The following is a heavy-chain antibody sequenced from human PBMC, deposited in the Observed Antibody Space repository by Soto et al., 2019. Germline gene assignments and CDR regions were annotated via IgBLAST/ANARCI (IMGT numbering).Heavy chain of an antibody. Sequence: EVQLVESGGGLVKPGGSLRLSCAASGFIFSSYSMNWVRQAPGKGLEWVSSISSSSTYIYYADSVKGRFALSRDNAKNSLYLQMNSLRAEDTAVYYCARPRSGSYFLGDFDYWGQGTLVTVSS. CDR1: GFIFSSYS. V-gene: IGHV3-21*01. D-gene: IGHD3-10*01. CDR3: ARPRSGSYFLGDFDY. CDR2: ISSSSTYI. J-gene: IGHJ4*02.